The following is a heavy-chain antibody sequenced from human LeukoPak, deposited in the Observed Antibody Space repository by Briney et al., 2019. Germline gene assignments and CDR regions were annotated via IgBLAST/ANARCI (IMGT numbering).Heavy chain of an antibody. CDR1: GYTFTSYD. V-gene: IGHV1-8*01. Sequence: GASVKVSCKASGYTFTSYDINWVRQATGQGLEWMGLMNPNSGNTGYAQKFQGRVTMTRNTSISTAYMELSSLRSEDTAVYYCARGLPGYSSGWAAGGYWGQGTLVTVSS. J-gene: IGHJ4*02. D-gene: IGHD6-19*01. CDR3: ARGLPGYSSGWAAGGY. CDR2: MNPNSGNT.